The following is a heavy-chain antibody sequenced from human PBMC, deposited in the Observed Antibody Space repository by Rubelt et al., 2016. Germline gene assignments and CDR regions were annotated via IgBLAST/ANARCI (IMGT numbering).Heavy chain of an antibody. J-gene: IGHJ4*02. D-gene: IGHD6-19*01. V-gene: IGHV3-30*01. CDR2: ISYDGSNK. CDR3: AKVSWLATHFDY. Sequence: WVAVISYDGSNKYYADSVKGRFTISRDNSKNTLYLQMNSLRAEDTAVYYCAKVSWLATHFDYWGQGTLVTVSS.